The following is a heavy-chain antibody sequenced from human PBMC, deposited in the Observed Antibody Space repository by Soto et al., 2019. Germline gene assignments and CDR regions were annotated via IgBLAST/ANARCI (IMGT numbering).Heavy chain of an antibody. CDR1: GFTVSSTNY. D-gene: IGHD5-12*01. V-gene: IGHV3-53*01. Sequence: EVQLVESGGGLIQPGGSLRLSCVVSGFTVSSTNYISWVRQAPGKGLEWVSVIYPGGTTFYTDSVKGRFTISRDNSKNRLYLQMNGLRDEDTAVYYCHGYGYWGQGTLVTVSS. CDR3: HGYGY. CDR2: IYPGGTT. J-gene: IGHJ4*02.